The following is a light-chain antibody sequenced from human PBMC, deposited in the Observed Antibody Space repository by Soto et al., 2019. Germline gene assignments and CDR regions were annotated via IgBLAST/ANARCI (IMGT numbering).Light chain of an antibody. CDR3: QHYDSFPRT. CDR1: QSVNIW. CDR2: DAS. J-gene: IGKJ1*01. V-gene: IGKV1-5*01. Sequence: DIQMTQAPSILSASVGDRVTITCRASQSVNIWLAWYRQKPGKAPNLLIYDASTLQSGVPSRFSGSGAGTDVTLTISSRPPDDFATYYRQHYDSFPRTFGRGNRV.